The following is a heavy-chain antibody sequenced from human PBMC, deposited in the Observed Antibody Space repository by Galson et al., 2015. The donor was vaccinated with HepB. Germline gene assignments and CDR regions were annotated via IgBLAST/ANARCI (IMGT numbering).Heavy chain of an antibody. CDR3: ARVTFGDYAYYYYYMDV. V-gene: IGHV2-26*01. J-gene: IGHJ6*03. CDR2: IFSNDEK. Sequence: IRQPPGQALEWLAHIFSNDEKSYNTSLRGRVTLSKDTSNSQVVLTMANMDPVDTATYYCARVTFGDYAYYYYYMDVWGKGTTVTVSS. D-gene: IGHD4-17*01.